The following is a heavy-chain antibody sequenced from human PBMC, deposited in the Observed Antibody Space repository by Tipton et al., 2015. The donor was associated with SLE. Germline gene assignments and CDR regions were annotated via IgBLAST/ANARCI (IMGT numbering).Heavy chain of an antibody. V-gene: IGHV4-34*01. CDR1: GGSFSDYF. Sequence: TLSLTCAVYGGSFSDYFWSWIRQPPGKGLEWIGEINHSGSTNYNPSLKSRVTISVDASKNQFSLKLSSVTAADTAVYYCARGGGSGWYNAFDIWGQGTMVTVSS. CDR3: ARGGGSGWYNAFDI. J-gene: IGHJ3*02. CDR2: INHSGST. D-gene: IGHD6-19*01.